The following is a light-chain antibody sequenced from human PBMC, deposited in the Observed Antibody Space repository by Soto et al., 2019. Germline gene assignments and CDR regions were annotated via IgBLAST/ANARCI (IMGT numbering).Light chain of an antibody. Sequence: DIVMTQSPLSLPVTPGEPASISCRSSQSLLYSNGYNYLEWYLQKPGQSPQLLIYLGSNRAAGVPDRFSGSGSGTDFTLKISRAEAEDVGVYYCLQGLHLPYTFGQGTKLEIK. CDR1: QSLLYSNGYNY. CDR2: LGS. J-gene: IGKJ2*01. CDR3: LQGLHLPYT. V-gene: IGKV2-28*01.